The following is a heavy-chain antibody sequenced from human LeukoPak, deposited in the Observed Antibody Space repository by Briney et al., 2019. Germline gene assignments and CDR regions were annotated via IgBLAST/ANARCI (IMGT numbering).Heavy chain of an antibody. D-gene: IGHD1-26*01. Sequence: GGSLRLSCAASGFNFSNAWMSWVRQAPGKGLEWVGRIKSKTDGGTTDYAAPVKGRFTISRDDSKNTLYLQMNSLKTEDTAVYYCTTDPSVGATDYWGQGTLATVSS. CDR3: TTDPSVGATDY. CDR2: IKSKTDGGTT. V-gene: IGHV3-15*01. J-gene: IGHJ4*02. CDR1: GFNFSNAW.